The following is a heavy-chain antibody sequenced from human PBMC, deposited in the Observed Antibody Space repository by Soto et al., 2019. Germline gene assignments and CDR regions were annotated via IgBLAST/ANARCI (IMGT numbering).Heavy chain of an antibody. CDR3: ARADFDYYYYGMDV. V-gene: IGHV1-69*06. CDR2: IIPFVGTA. D-gene: IGHD2-21*02. CDR1: GGTFSSYA. J-gene: IGHJ6*02. Sequence: QVQLVQYGAEVKKPGSSVKVSWKASGGTFSSYAISWVRRSPGQGLEWMGGIIPFVGTANYGQKFQGSVTITDDKSTRTGYMEMSSLRSEGTALYYCARADFDYYYYGMDVWGQGSTVIVSS.